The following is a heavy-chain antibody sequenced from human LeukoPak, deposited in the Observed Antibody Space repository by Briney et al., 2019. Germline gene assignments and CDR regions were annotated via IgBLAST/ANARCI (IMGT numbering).Heavy chain of an antibody. CDR2: ISYDGSNK. CDR1: GFTFSSYA. D-gene: IGHD2-2*01. J-gene: IGHJ3*02. CDR3: ARDIVVVPAASSLDAFDI. V-gene: IGHV3-30-3*01. Sequence: PGGSLRLSCAASGFTFSSYAMHWVRQAPGKGLEWVAVISYDGSNKYYADSVKGRFTISRDNSKNTPYLQMNSLRAEDTAVCYCARDIVVVPAASSLDAFDIWGQGTMVTVSS.